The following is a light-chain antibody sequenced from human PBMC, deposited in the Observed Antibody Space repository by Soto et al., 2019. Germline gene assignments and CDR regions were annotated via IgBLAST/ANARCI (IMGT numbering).Light chain of an antibody. Sequence: DIQMTQSPSTLSASVGDRVTITCRASQSISGCLDWYQQKPGKAPKVLIYDASGLQSGVPSRFSGSGSGTEFTLTIASLQPDDFATYYCQQYYSSPLTFGHGTKVEIK. J-gene: IGKJ1*01. CDR2: DAS. CDR1: QSISGC. CDR3: QQYYSSPLT. V-gene: IGKV1-5*01.